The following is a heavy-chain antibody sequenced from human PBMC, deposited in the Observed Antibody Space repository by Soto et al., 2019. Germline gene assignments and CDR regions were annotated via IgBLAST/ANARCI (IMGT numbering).Heavy chain of an antibody. Sequence: SETLSLTCAVYGGSFSGYYWSWIRQPPGKGLEWIGEINHSGSTNYNPSLKSRVTISVDTSKNQFSLKLSSVTAADTAVYYCARVLQYSSSWYKYYYYGMDVWGQGTRSPSP. J-gene: IGHJ6*02. CDR3: ARVLQYSSSWYKYYYYGMDV. D-gene: IGHD6-13*01. V-gene: IGHV4-34*01. CDR2: INHSGST. CDR1: GGSFSGYY.